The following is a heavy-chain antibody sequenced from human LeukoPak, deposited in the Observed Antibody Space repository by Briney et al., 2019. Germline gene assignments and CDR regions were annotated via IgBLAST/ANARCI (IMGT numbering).Heavy chain of an antibody. CDR1: GFTFSSYG. J-gene: IGHJ1*01. CDR2: ISYDGSNK. Sequence: GGSLRLSCAASGFTFSSYGMHWVRQAPGKGLERVAVISYDGSNKYYAGSVKGRFTISRDNSKNTLYLQMNSLGAEDTAVYYCAKDWSDYVWGSYRPGYFQHWGQGTLVTVSS. CDR3: AKDWSDYVWGSYRPGYFQH. D-gene: IGHD3-16*02. V-gene: IGHV3-30*18.